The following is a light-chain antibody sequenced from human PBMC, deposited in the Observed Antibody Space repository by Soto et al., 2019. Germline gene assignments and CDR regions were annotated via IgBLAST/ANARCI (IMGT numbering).Light chain of an antibody. J-gene: IGLJ2*01. CDR2: RNN. V-gene: IGLV1-47*01. Sequence: QAVVTQPPSASGTPGQRVTISCSGSSSNIGSNYVYWYQQLPGTAPKLLIYRNNHRPSGVPDRFSGSKSGTSASLAIGGLRSEDEADYYCAAWDDSLSGRVFGGGTKLTVL. CDR1: SSNIGSNY. CDR3: AAWDDSLSGRV.